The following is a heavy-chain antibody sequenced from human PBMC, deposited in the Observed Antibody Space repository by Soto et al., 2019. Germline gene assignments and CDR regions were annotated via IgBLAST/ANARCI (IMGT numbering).Heavy chain of an antibody. V-gene: IGHV1-3*01. J-gene: IGHJ5*02. CDR1: GYTFTSYA. Sequence: ASVKVSCKASGYTFTSYAMHWVRQAPGQRLEWMGWIKAGNGNTKYSQKFQGRVTITRDTSARTADMELSSLRSEDMAVYYCAGDPGYLHLGELSLPAAWFDPWGQGTLVTVSS. CDR2: IKAGNGNT. D-gene: IGHD3-16*02. CDR3: AGDPGYLHLGELSLPAAWFDP.